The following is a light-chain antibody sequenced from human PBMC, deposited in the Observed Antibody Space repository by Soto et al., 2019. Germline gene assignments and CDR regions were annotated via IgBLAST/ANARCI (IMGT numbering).Light chain of an antibody. CDR2: GAS. CDR1: QYISTK. Sequence: VLTQSPDSLSLSPGERATLFCRSNQYISTKLAWYQQKPGRAPRLLSSGASSRATDTPDRFSGSGSGTDFTLIISGVEAEDFAIYYCQQYGASPWTFGQGTKV. CDR3: QQYGASPWT. J-gene: IGKJ1*01. V-gene: IGKV3-20*01.